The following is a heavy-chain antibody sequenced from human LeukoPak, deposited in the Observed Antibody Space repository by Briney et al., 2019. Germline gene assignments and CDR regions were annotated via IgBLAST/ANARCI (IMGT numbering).Heavy chain of an antibody. D-gene: IGHD4-17*01. CDR3: ARDKTVSALRRDYMDV. J-gene: IGHJ6*03. Sequence: PGGSLRLSCVASGFTFSNYWMHWVRQVPGKGLVWVSRINLDGSTTTYADSVKGRFTISRDNAKNTLYLQMNSLRAEDTALNYCARDKTVSALRRDYMDVWGKGTTVTVSS. CDR1: GFTFSNYW. V-gene: IGHV3-74*01. CDR2: INLDGSTT.